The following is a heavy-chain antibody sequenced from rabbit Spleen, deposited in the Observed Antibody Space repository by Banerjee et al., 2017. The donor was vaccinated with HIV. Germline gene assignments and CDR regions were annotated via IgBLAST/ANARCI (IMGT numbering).Heavy chain of an antibody. V-gene: IGHV1S40*01. Sequence: QSLEESGGGLVQPEGSLALTCTASGFSFSSSYYMSWVRQAPGKGLEWIGYIDPVFGITYYANWVNGRFTISSHNAQNTLFLQLNSLTAADTATYFCVREVANVIGWNFGLWGPGTLVTVS. CDR1: GFSFSSSYY. CDR3: VREVANVIGWNFGL. CDR2: IDPVFGIT. J-gene: IGHJ4*01. D-gene: IGHD1-1*01.